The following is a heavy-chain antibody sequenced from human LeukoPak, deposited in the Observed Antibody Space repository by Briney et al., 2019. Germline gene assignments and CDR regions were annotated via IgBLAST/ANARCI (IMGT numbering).Heavy chain of an antibody. J-gene: IGHJ5*02. V-gene: IGHV3-20*04. CDR1: GFTFDDYG. CDR2: INWNGGST. D-gene: IGHD3-3*01. CDR3: ARRKDFADFGSAYYPLDH. Sequence: PGGSLRLSCEASGFTFDDYGMNWVRQPPGKGLEWISDINWNGGSTSYAASVRGRFTVSRDNAKNLLYLQMTSLRVEDTALYYCARRKDFADFGSAYYPLDHWGQGTLVTVS.